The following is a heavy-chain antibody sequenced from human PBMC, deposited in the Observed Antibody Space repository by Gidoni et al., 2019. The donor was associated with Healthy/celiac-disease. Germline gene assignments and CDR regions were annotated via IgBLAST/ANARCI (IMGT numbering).Heavy chain of an antibody. D-gene: IGHD4-17*01. J-gene: IGHJ3*02. V-gene: IGHV3-30-3*01. Sequence: QVQLVESGGGVVQPGRSMRLSCAASGFTFSSYAMHWVRQAPGKGLGWVAVISYDGSNKYYADSVKGRFTISRDNSKNTLYLQMNSLRAEDTAVYYCARHYGDYDAFDIWGQGTMVTVSS. CDR2: ISYDGSNK. CDR1: GFTFSSYA. CDR3: ARHYGDYDAFDI.